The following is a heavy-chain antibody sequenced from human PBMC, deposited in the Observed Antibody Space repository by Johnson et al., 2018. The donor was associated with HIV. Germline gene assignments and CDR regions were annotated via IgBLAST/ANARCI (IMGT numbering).Heavy chain of an antibody. D-gene: IGHD6-19*01. J-gene: IGHJ3*02. CDR2: ISSRGKST. CDR3: ARISGWYSPAFDI. V-gene: IGHV3-11*04. Sequence: QVQLVESGGGVVQPGKSLTLSCVASGLSFSNFGIHWIRQAPGKGLGWVSYISSRGKSTNYADSVQGRFTISRANDKNSLYLQMNRLRAEDTAVYYCARISGWYSPAFDIWGQGTMVTVSS. CDR1: GLSFSNFG.